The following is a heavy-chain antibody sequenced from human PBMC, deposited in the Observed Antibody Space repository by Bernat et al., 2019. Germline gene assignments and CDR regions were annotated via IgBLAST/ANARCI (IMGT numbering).Heavy chain of an antibody. CDR1: GGSMTKEE. CDR3: ARLPHRGGGKSF. J-gene: IGHJ1*01. Sequence: GKRQEEGKGRGKKEEKRERRGSVSGGSMTKEEGRGIRQPPGKGLEWIGYIYSSGITNYSPALQSRVTISIDTSKDQFSLRLKSMTAGDTAVYFCARLPHRGGGKSFWGPG. V-gene: IGHV4-59*08. CDR2: IYSSGIT. D-gene: IGHD2-15*01.